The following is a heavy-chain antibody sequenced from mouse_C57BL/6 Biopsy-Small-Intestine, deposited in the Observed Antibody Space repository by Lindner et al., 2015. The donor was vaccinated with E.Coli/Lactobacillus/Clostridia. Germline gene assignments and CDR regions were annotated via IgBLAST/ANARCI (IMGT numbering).Heavy chain of an antibody. CDR1: GYSITSDY. CDR3: ARWGEDYAMDF. Sequence: VQLQESGPGLTKPSQTLSLTCSVTGYSITSDYWIWIRKFPGNKLEYMGYISYSGSTYYNPSLKSRISITRDTSKNQYYLQLNSVATEDTATYYCARWGEDYAMDFWGQGTSVTVSS. J-gene: IGHJ4*01. V-gene: IGHV3-8*01. CDR2: ISYSGST.